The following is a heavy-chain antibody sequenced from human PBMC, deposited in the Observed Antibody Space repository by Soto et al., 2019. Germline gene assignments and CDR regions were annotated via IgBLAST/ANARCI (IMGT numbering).Heavy chain of an antibody. CDR2: IYHSGST. CDR1: GGSISSGGYS. V-gene: IGHV4-30-2*01. Sequence: QLQLQESGSGLVKPSQTLSLTCAVSGGSISSGGYSWSWIRQPPGKGREWIGYIYHSGSTYYNPSLKSRVTISVDRSKNQFSLKLSSVTAADTAVYYCARAGGLGAVAADYWGKGTLVTVSS. CDR3: ARAGGLGAVAADY. D-gene: IGHD6-19*01. J-gene: IGHJ4*02.